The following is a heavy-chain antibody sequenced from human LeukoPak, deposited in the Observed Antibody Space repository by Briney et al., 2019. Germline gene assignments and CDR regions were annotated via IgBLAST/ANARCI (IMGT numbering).Heavy chain of an antibody. CDR1: GDSMSSGTYA. V-gene: IGHV4-30-4*07. CDR3: ARTGYRRWFDP. J-gene: IGHJ5*02. Sequence: SQTLSLTCTVSGDSMSSGTYAWSWVRQPPGKGLEWLAYIYSSGNTFYNPSLKTRLTVSIDTSKNHFSLKLSSVTAADTAVYYCARTGYRRWFDPWGQGTLVTVSS. D-gene: IGHD3-16*02. CDR2: IYSSGNT.